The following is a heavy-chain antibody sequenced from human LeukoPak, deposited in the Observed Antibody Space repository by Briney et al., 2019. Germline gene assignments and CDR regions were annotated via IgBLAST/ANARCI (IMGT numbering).Heavy chain of an antibody. D-gene: IGHD3-10*01. CDR2: ISASGGK. CDR3: ARERVSGSSSLYFDC. CDR1: GFSLKTYA. J-gene: IGHJ4*02. V-gene: IGHV3-23*01. Sequence: PGGSLRLSCAASGFSLKTYAISWVRQAPGKGLEWVSAISASGGKYYTDSVKGRFTISSDNSKNTLFLQMNSLRAEDTAVYYCARERVSGSSSLYFDCWARGPWSPSPQ.